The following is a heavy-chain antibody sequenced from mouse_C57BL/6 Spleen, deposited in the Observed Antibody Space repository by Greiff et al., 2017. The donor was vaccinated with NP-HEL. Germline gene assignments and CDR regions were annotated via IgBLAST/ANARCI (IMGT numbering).Heavy chain of an antibody. CDR3: ARGDVLLRAWFAY. D-gene: IGHD1-1*01. CDR1: GYTFTSYG. Sequence: QVQLQQSGAELARPGASVKLSCKASGYTFTSYGISWVKQRTGQGLEWIGEIYPRSGNTYYNEKFKGKATLTADKSSSTAYMELRSLTSEDSAVYFCARGDVLLRAWFAYWGKGTLVTVSA. V-gene: IGHV1-81*01. CDR2: IYPRSGNT. J-gene: IGHJ3*01.